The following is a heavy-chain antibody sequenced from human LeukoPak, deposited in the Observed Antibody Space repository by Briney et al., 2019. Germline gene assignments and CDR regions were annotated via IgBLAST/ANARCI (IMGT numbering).Heavy chain of an antibody. CDR3: ARPAYTAAYDL. CDR2: MKGDGSEI. D-gene: IGHD3-16*01. Sequence: GGSLRLSCAASGFTFSTYWMTWVRQAPGKGLEWVANMKGDGSEIHYVDSVKGRFTISRDNAKNSLYLQMNYLRAEDTGVYYCARPAYTAAYDLWGQGTMVTVSS. J-gene: IGHJ3*01. V-gene: IGHV3-7*01. CDR1: GFTFSTYW.